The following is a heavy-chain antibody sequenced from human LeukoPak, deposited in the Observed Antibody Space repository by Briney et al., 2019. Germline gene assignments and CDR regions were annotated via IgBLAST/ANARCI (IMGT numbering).Heavy chain of an antibody. CDR3: ARVGTDFWSGYTPYFDY. Sequence: PSETLSLTSTVSGGSISSYYWSWIRQPAGKGLEWIGRIYTSGSTNYNPSLKSRVTMSVDTSKNQFSLKLSSVTAADTAVYYCARVGTDFWSGYTPYFDYWGQGTLVTVSS. J-gene: IGHJ4*02. D-gene: IGHD3-3*01. V-gene: IGHV4-4*07. CDR2: IYTSGST. CDR1: GGSISSYY.